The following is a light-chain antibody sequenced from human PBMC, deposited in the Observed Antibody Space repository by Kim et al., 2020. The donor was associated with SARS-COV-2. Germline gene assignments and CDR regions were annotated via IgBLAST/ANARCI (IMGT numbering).Light chain of an antibody. CDR2: KAS. CDR1: QSVNDW. J-gene: IGKJ1*01. CDR3: QQYDSSWT. V-gene: IGKV1-5*03. Sequence: SASVGETVTITCRASQSVNDWLAWYQQKPGKAPKLLIYKASSLTSGVPSRFSGSGSGREFTLTISSLQPDDFGTYYCQQYDSSWTFGQGTKVDIK.